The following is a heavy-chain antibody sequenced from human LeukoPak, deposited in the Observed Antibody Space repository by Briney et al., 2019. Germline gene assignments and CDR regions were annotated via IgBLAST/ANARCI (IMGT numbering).Heavy chain of an antibody. CDR1: GGSISSSSYY. CDR2: IYYSGST. CDR3: ARGPRYYDILTGPDY. V-gene: IGHV4-39*01. J-gene: IGHJ4*02. D-gene: IGHD3-9*01. Sequence: PSETLSLTCTVSGGSISSSSYYWGWIRQPPGKGLEWIGSIYYSGSTYYNPSLKSRVTISVDTSKNQFSLKLSSVTAADTAVYYCARGPRYYDILTGPDYWGQGTLVTVSS.